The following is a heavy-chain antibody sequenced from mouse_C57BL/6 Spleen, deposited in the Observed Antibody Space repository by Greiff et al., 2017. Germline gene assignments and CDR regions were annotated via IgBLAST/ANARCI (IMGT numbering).Heavy chain of an antibody. Sequence: VQLQQSGPELVKPGASVKISCKASGYTFTDYYMNWVKQSHGKSLEWIGDINPNNGGTSYNQKFKGKATLTVDKSSSTAYMELRSLTSEDSAVYYCASYYSTLYAMDYWGQGTSVTVSS. CDR1: GYTFTDYY. D-gene: IGHD2-5*01. J-gene: IGHJ4*01. V-gene: IGHV1-26*01. CDR3: ASYYSTLYAMDY. CDR2: INPNNGGT.